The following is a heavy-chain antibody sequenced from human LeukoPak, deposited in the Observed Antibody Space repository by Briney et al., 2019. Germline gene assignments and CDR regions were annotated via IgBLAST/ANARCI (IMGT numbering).Heavy chain of an antibody. J-gene: IGHJ4*02. CDR3: AKGGMVRGVINGKFDY. V-gene: IGHV3-23*01. CDR1: GFTFSSYA. Sequence: GGSLRLSCAASGFTFSSYAMSWVRQAPGKGLEWVSAISGSGGSTYYADSVKGRFTISRDNSKTTLYLQMNSLRAEDTAVYYCAKGGMVRGVINGKFDYWGQGTLVTVSS. CDR2: ISGSGGST. D-gene: IGHD3-10*01.